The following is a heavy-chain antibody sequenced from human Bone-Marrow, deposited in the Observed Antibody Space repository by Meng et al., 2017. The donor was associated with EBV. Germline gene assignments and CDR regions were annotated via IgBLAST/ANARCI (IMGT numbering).Heavy chain of an antibody. CDR3: ARDVYASRSYRSDP. V-gene: IGHV1-8*01. J-gene: IGHJ5*02. D-gene: IGHD3-10*01. CDR1: AYPCASYD. Sequence: QVAVVDSGVEVTKPGASVTVSGKGAAYPCASYDTNWVRQAPGQGLEWMGWMNPDSSDTGYVQKFQRIVTLSRNTSINTAYMDLSSLRAEDTAVYYCARDVYASRSYRSDPWGQGTLVTVSS. CDR2: MNPDSSDT.